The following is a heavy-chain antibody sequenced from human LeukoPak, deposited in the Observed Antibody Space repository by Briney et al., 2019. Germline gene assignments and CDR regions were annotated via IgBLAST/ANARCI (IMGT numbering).Heavy chain of an antibody. J-gene: IGHJ5*02. Sequence: ASVKVSCKASGYTFTGYYMHWVRQAPGQGLEWMGWINPNSGGTNYVQKFQGRVTMTRDTSISTAYMELSRLRSDDTAVYYCARGLGTNLGEPTWGRGTLVTVSS. V-gene: IGHV1-2*02. D-gene: IGHD3-16*01. CDR1: GYTFTGYY. CDR3: ARGLGTNLGEPT. CDR2: INPNSGGT.